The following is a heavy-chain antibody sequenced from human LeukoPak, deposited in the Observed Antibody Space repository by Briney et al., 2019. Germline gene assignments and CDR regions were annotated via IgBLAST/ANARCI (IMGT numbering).Heavy chain of an antibody. Sequence: SETLSLTCTVSGGSISSYYWTWIRQPPGKGLEWIGYIYYTGNTNYNPSLKSRVTISVDMSKNRFSLKLSSVTAADTAVYYCARASYSSGWLPFDYWGQGTLVTVSS. CDR2: IYYTGNT. CDR1: GGSISSYY. J-gene: IGHJ4*02. CDR3: ARASYSSGWLPFDY. D-gene: IGHD6-19*01. V-gene: IGHV4-59*01.